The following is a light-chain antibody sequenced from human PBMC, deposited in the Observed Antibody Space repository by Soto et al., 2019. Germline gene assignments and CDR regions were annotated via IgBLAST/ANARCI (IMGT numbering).Light chain of an antibody. J-gene: IGKJ1*01. CDR3: QQYSSSPWT. CDR1: QSVSSSY. V-gene: IGKV3-20*01. Sequence: EIVLTQSTGTLSLSPGERATLSCRASQSVSSSYLAWYQQKPGQAPRLLIYGVSSRATGIPDRFSGSGSGTDFTLTISRLEPEDFAVYYCQQYSSSPWTFGQGTKVEIK. CDR2: GVS.